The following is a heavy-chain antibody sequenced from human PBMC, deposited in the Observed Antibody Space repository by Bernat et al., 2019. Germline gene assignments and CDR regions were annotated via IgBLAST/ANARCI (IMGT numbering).Heavy chain of an antibody. J-gene: IGHJ4*02. CDR1: GFTFSPYS. CDR3: ARDAAGNFDY. V-gene: IGHV3-48*02. Sequence: EVQLVESGGGLVQPGGSLRLSCEASGFTFSPYSMNWVRQAPGKGLEWISYISNSGSTVYYADSARGRFTISRDKTKSSLYLQVNSLRDEDTAVYYCARDAAGNFDYWGKGTLVTVSS. D-gene: IGHD6-25*01. CDR2: ISNSGSTV.